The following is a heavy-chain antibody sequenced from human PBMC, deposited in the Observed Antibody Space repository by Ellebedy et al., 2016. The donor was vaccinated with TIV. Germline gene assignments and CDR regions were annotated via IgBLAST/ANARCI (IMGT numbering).Heavy chain of an antibody. D-gene: IGHD1-7*01. J-gene: IGHJ4*02. CDR3: ARGDRAGTTRLVVY. CDR1: GFTFSSYW. CDR2: INSDGSRT. V-gene: IGHV3-74*01. Sequence: GESLKISCAASGFTFSSYWMHWVRQAPGKGLVWVSRINSDGSRTNYADSVKGRFTISRDNAKNTLYVQMNSLRTEDTAVYYCARGDRAGTTRLVVYWGQGTLVTVSS.